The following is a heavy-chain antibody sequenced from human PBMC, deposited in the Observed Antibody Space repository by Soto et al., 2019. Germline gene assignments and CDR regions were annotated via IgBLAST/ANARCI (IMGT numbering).Heavy chain of an antibody. CDR1: GGSISSYY. J-gene: IGHJ6*02. D-gene: IGHD2-2*01. V-gene: IGHV4-59*01. CDR2: IYYSGST. Sequence: QVQLQESGPGLVKPSETLSLTCTVSGGSISSYYWSWIRQPPGRGLEWIGDIYYSGSTNYNPSLKSRVTISVDTSKNQFSLKLSSVNASDTAVYYCARDRALVVPAAPLWYYYYGMDVWGQGTTVTVSS. CDR3: ARDRALVVPAAPLWYYYYGMDV.